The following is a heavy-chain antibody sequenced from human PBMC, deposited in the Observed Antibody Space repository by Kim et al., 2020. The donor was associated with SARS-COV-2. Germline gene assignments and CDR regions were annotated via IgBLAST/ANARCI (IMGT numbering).Heavy chain of an antibody. J-gene: IGHJ4*01. V-gene: IGHV3-30*03. D-gene: IGHD5-12*01. CDR1: GFTFSSYG. CDR2: ISYDGSNK. CDR3: ATHDVDQTYEYYFDY. Sequence: GGSLRLSCAASGFTFSSYGMHWVRQAPGKGLEWVAVISYDGSNKYYADSVKGRFTISRDNSKNTLYLQMNSLRAEDTAVYYCATHDVDQTYEYYFDYWG.